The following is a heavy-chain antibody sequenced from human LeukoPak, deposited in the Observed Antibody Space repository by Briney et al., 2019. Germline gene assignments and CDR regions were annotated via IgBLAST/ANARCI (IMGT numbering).Heavy chain of an antibody. CDR1: GFTFSSYW. Sequence: GGSLRLSCAASGFTFSSYWMSWVRQAPGKGLEWVANIKQDGSDKYYVDSVKGRFTISRDNAKNSLYLQMNSLRAEDTAVYYCAREGPDSSGYYYDAFDIWGQGTMVTVSS. V-gene: IGHV3-7*01. CDR2: IKQDGSDK. J-gene: IGHJ3*02. CDR3: AREGPDSSGYYYDAFDI. D-gene: IGHD3-22*01.